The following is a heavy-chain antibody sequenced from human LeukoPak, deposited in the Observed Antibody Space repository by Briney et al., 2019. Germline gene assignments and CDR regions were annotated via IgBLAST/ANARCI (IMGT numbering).Heavy chain of an antibody. CDR1: GFTFSSYE. Sequence: PGGSLRLSCAAPGFTFSSYEMNWVRQAPGKGLEWVSYISSSGSTIYYADSVKGRFTISRDNAKNSLYLQMNSLRAEDTAVYYCAREGSGSYLYYWGQGTLVTVSS. CDR2: ISSSGSTI. J-gene: IGHJ4*02. CDR3: AREGSGSYLYY. D-gene: IGHD1-26*01. V-gene: IGHV3-48*03.